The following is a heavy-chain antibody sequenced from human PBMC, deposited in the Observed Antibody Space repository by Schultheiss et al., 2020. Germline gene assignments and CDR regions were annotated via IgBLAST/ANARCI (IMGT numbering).Heavy chain of an antibody. D-gene: IGHD3-16*02. CDR2: IYYSGST. Sequence: SETLSLTCAVSGYSISSGYYWSWIRQHPGKGLEWIGYIYYSGSTYYNPSLKSRVTISVDTSKNQFSLKLSSVTAADTAVYYCATDRYDYVWGSYRFDYWGQGTLVTVSS. CDR1: GYSISSGYY. CDR3: ATDRYDYVWGSYRFDY. V-gene: IGHV4-31*11. J-gene: IGHJ4*02.